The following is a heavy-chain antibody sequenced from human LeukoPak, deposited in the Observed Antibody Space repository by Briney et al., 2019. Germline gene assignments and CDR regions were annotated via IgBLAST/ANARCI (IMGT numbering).Heavy chain of an antibody. D-gene: IGHD5-24*01. CDR1: GFIFSTYA. CDR2: ISASGTNT. J-gene: IGHJ3*02. Sequence: PGGSLRLSCAASGFIFSTYAMTWVRQAPGKGLEWVSVISASGTNTDYAGSVKGRFTISRDNSKNTVSLQMNSLRDEDTAVYYCARDHRWAFDIWGQGTMVTVSS. CDR3: ARDHRWAFDI. V-gene: IGHV3-23*01.